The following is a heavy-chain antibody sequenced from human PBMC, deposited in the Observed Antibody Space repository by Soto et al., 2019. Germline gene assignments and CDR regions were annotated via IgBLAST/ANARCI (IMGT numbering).Heavy chain of an antibody. CDR1: GFTFRSFA. CDR2: ISYDGTNK. Sequence: GGSLRLSCAASGFTFRSFALHWFRQAPGKGLEWVAVISYDGTNKYYADSVKGRFTISRDNSKNTMYLQMNSLRTEDTAVYYCVTAYTQVAYNYCDYWGQAPLVTV. D-gene: IGHD2-21*01. J-gene: IGHJ4*02. V-gene: IGHV3-30-3*01. CDR3: VTAYTQVAYNYCDY.